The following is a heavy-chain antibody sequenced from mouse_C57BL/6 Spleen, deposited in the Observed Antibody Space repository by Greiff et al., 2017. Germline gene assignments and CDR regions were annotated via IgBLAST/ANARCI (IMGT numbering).Heavy chain of an antibody. CDR3: AKGVDCDAGYAMGD. J-gene: IGHJ4*01. CDR1: GYTFTSYW. V-gene: IGHV1-69*01. D-gene: IGHD1-1*02. CDR2: IYPSDSYT. Sequence: VQLQQPGAELVMPGASVKLSCKASGYTFTSYWMHWVKQRPGQGLEWIGEIYPSDSYTNYNEKFKGKSTLTVDKSSSTAYMQLSSLTSEDSAVYYCAKGVDCDAGYAMGDWGQGTSVTVS.